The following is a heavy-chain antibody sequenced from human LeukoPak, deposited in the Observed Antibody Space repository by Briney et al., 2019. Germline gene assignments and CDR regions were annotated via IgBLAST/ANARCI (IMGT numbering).Heavy chain of an antibody. CDR1: GFTFSSYA. V-gene: IGHV3-30-3*01. CDR2: ISYDGSNK. CDR3: AIGKDASDI. J-gene: IGHJ3*02. Sequence: PGGSLRLSCAASGFTFSSYAMHWVRQAPGKGLEWVAVISYDGSNKYYADSVKGRFTISRDNSKNTLYLQMNSLRAEDTAVYYCAIGKDASDIWGQGTMVTVSS.